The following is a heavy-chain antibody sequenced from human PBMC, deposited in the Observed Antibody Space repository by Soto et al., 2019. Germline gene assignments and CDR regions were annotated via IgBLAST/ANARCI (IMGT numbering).Heavy chain of an antibody. D-gene: IGHD3-16*02. CDR3: ARTMITFGGVIVSFDY. CDR2: IYYSGST. CDR1: GGSISSYY. V-gene: IGHV4-59*01. Sequence: QVQLQESGPGLVKPSETLSLTCTVSGGSISSYYWSWIRQPPGKGLEWIGYIYYSGSTNYNPSLKSRVTISVDTSKNQFSLKLSSVTAADTAVYYCARTMITFGGVIVSFDYWGQGTLVTVSS. J-gene: IGHJ4*02.